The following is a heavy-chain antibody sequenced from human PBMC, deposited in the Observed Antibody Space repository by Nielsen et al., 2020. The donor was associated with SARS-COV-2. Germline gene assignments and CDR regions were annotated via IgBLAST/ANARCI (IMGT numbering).Heavy chain of an antibody. D-gene: IGHD3-22*01. V-gene: IGHV3-30*03. CDR3: ARDLSYYYDSSASNGMDV. J-gene: IGHJ6*02. Sequence: GESLKISCAASGFTFSSYGMHWVRQAPGKGLEWVAVISYDGSNKYYADSVKGRFTISRDNAKNSLYLQMNSLRAEDTAVYYCARDLSYYYDSSASNGMDVWGQGTTVTVSS. CDR1: GFTFSSYG. CDR2: ISYDGSNK.